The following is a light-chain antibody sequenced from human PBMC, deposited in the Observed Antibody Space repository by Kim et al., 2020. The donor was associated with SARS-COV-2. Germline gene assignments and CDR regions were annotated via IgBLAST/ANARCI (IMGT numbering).Light chain of an antibody. V-gene: IGLV3-1*01. J-gene: IGLJ1*01. CDR1: KLGYKY. CDR3: QAWDSSTEV. Sequence: VFPGQTASITCSGDKLGYKYVSWYQQKSGQSPVLVIYQDTKRPSGIPERFSGSNSGNTATLTISGTQAMDEADYYCQAWDSSTEVFGPGTQVTVL. CDR2: QDT.